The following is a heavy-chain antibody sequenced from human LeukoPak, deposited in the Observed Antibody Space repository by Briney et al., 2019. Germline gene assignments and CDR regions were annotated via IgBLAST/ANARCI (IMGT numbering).Heavy chain of an antibody. CDR3: AKMGPGALTADAFDI. J-gene: IGHJ3*02. V-gene: IGHV1-2*06. Sequence: ASVKVSCKASGYTFTGYYMHWVRQAPGQGLEWMGRINPNSDGTNYAQKFQGRVTMTRDTSISTAYMELSGRRSDDTAMYYCAKMGPGALTADAFDIWGQGTTVTVSS. CDR2: INPNSDGT. D-gene: IGHD1-14*01. CDR1: GYTFTGYY.